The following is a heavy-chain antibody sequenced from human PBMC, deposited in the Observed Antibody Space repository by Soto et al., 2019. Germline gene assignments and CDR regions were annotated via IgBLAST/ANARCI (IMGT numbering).Heavy chain of an antibody. Sequence: PGGSLRLSCAASGFAFSSYAMSWVRQAPGKGLEWVSAISGGGHNTFYADSVKGRFTISRDNSENTLYLQMSSLRAEDTAAYFCAKENSLSCSSTSCYLDYWGPGTLVTVYS. CDR3: AKENSLSCSSTSCYLDY. V-gene: IGHV3-23*01. CDR2: ISGGGHNT. CDR1: GFAFSSYA. D-gene: IGHD2-2*01. J-gene: IGHJ4*02.